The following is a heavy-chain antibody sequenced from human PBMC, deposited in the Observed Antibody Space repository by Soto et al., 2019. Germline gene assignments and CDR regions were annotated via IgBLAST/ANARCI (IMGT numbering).Heavy chain of an antibody. V-gene: IGHV3-30*02. Sequence: GGSLRLSCAASGITFSDYGMHWVRQAPGKGLEWVAGVWKDGSNRYYVDSVKGRFTISRDNSKNTLYLQMNSLRDEDTAVYYCAKVPRGSNFGYYNFWGQGTLVSVSS. CDR2: VWKDGSNR. CDR3: AKVPRGSNFGYYNF. J-gene: IGHJ4*02. CDR1: GITFSDYG. D-gene: IGHD5-18*01.